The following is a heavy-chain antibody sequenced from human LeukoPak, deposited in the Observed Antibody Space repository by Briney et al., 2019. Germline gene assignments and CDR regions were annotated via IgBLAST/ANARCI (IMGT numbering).Heavy chain of an antibody. CDR2: IYVSGTT. D-gene: IGHD3-3*01. J-gene: IGHJ3*02. CDR3: ARANETGDFWSGYAAKDGAFDI. Sequence: SETLSLTCTVSGGSISNYYWSWIRQPAGRGLEWVGRIYVSGTTNYNPSLKGRVTMSLDTLKNQFSLKLRSVIAADTAVYYCARANETGDFWSGYAAKDGAFDIWGQGTMVTVSS. CDR1: GGSISNYY. V-gene: IGHV4-4*07.